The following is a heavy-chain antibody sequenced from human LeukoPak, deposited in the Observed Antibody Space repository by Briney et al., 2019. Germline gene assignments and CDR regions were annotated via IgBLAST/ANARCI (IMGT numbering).Heavy chain of an antibody. D-gene: IGHD6-6*01. Sequence: GASVNVSCTASGGTFSSYAISWVRQAPGQGLEWMGGIIPIFGTANYAQKFQGRVTITADESTSTAYMELSSLRSEDTAVYYCARDSGSSPFPYHFDYWGQGTLVTVSS. J-gene: IGHJ4*02. CDR3: ARDSGSSPFPYHFDY. CDR2: IIPIFGTA. V-gene: IGHV1-69*13. CDR1: GGTFSSYA.